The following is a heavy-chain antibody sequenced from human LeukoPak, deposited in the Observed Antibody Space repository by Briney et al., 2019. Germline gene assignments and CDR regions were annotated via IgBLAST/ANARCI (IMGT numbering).Heavy chain of an antibody. D-gene: IGHD6-13*01. CDR2: ISNRDSYT. CDR1: GFTFSDYY. J-gene: IGHJ4*02. CDR3: ARGYSSSWYD. Sequence: GRSLRLSCEASGFTFSDYYMSWIRQAPGKGLEWVSYISNRDSYTNYADSVRDRFTISRDNSKNTLFLQMNSLRAEDTAMYYCARGYSSSWYDWGQGTLVTVSS. V-gene: IGHV3-11*05.